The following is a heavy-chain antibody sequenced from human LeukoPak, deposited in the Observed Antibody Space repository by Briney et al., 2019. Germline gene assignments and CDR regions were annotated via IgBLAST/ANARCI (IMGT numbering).Heavy chain of an antibody. J-gene: IGHJ5*02. CDR1: GGTFTSYA. CDR2: IIPIFGTA. CDR3: ARVRLWNGLSWFDP. Sequence: GASVKVSCKASGGTFTSYAISWVRQAPGQGLEWMGGIIPIFGTANYAQKFQGRVTITADESTSTAYMELSSLRSEDTAVYYCARVRLWNGLSWFDPWGQGTLVTVSS. V-gene: IGHV1-69*13. D-gene: IGHD1-1*01.